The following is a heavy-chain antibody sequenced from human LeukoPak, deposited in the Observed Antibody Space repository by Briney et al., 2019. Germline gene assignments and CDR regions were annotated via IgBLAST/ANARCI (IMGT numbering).Heavy chain of an antibody. CDR2: ISWNSGSI. Sequence: GGSLRLSCAASGFTFSSYAMSWVRQAPGKGLEWVSGISWNSGSIGYADSVKGRFTISRDNAKNSLYLQMNSLRAEDTALYYCAKDSESIAVAVSFDYWGQGTLVTVSS. CDR3: AKDSESIAVAVSFDY. CDR1: GFTFSSYA. V-gene: IGHV3-9*01. J-gene: IGHJ4*02. D-gene: IGHD6-19*01.